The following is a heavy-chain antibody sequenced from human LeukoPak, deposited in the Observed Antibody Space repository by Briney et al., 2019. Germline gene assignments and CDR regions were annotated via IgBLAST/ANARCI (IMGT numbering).Heavy chain of an antibody. CDR3: ATDQGYYGSGDNPG. J-gene: IGHJ4*02. D-gene: IGHD3-10*01. CDR1: GGTFSSYA. V-gene: IGHV1-69*13. Sequence: ASVKVSCKASGGTFSSYAISWVRQAPGQGLEWMGGIIPIFGTANYAQKFQGRVTITADESTSTAYMELSSLRSEDTAVYYCATDQGYYGSGDNPGWGQGTLVTVSS. CDR2: IIPIFGTA.